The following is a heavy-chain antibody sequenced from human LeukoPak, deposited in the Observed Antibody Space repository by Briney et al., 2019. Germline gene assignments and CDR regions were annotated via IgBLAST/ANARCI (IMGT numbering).Heavy chain of an antibody. CDR2: LYSGGNT. D-gene: IGHD2-2*01. CDR3: ARDKSCTSTSCYGWYYDS. Sequence: GGSLRLSCAASGPTVSSNYMSWVRQAPGKGLEWISVLYSGGNTYYAESVSGRFTISRDNSENTLYLHMNSLRPEDTAMYYCARDKSCTSTSCYGWYYDSWGQGTLVTVSS. CDR1: GPTVSSNY. J-gene: IGHJ4*02. V-gene: IGHV3-53*01.